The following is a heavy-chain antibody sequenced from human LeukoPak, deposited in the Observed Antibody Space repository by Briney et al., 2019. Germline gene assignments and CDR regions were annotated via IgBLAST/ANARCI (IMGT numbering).Heavy chain of an antibody. J-gene: IGHJ4*02. CDR1: GYTFTSYA. Sequence: ASVKVSCKASGYTFTSYAMNWVRQAPGQGLEWMGWINTNTGNPTYAQGFTGRFVFSLDTPVSTAYLQISSLKAEDTAVYYCARTQQWLAARDFDYWGQGTLVTVSS. V-gene: IGHV7-4-1*02. CDR2: INTNTGNP. CDR3: ARTQQWLAARDFDY. D-gene: IGHD6-19*01.